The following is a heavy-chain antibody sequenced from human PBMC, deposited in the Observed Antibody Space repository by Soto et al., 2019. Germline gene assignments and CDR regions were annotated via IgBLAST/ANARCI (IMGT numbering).Heavy chain of an antibody. CDR2: IWYDASHK. CDR3: ARDKTFGGTIGSAFDS. J-gene: IGHJ4*02. D-gene: IGHD3-16*01. V-gene: IGHV3-33*01. CDR1: GFTFNNYC. Sequence: QVQVVESGGGVVQPGTSLRLACAASGFTFNNYCMHWVRQAPGKGLEWVAVIWYDASHKYYADSVKGRFTISRDNSKNTLYLQMSSLRGEDTAVYYCARDKTFGGTIGSAFDSWGQGTLVTVSS.